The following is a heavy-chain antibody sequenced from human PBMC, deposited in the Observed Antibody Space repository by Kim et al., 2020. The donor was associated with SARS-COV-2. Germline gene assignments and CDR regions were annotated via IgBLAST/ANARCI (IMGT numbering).Heavy chain of an antibody. CDR2: INPNSGST. J-gene: IGHJ4*02. V-gene: IGHV1-46*01. D-gene: IGHD2-2*01. CDR1: GYTFTNYF. Sequence: ASVKVSCKPSGYTFTNYFIHWLRQAPGQGLEWMGVINPNSGSTTYPQKFEARVTMTRDTSTSTVYMELSSLRSEDTAVYYCARDRSTTSGFDYWGQGTL. CDR3: ARDRSTTSGFDY.